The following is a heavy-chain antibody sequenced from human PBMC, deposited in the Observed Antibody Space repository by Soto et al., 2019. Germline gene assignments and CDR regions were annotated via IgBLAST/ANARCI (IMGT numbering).Heavy chain of an antibody. CDR1: GDSVSSNSGA. Sequence: SQTLSLTCAISGDSVSSNSGAWNWIRQSPSRGLEWLGRTYYRSKWYNDYAVSVKSRITINPDTSKNQFSLQLNSVTPEDTAVYYCAREGVAGYRTLPYYYYYYGMDVCGQGTTVTVSS. J-gene: IGHJ6*02. V-gene: IGHV6-1*01. CDR2: TYYRSKWYN. D-gene: IGHD6-13*01. CDR3: AREGVAGYRTLPYYYYYYGMDV.